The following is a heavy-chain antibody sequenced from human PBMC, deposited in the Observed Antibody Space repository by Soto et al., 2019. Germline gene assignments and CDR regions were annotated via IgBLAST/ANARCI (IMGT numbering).Heavy chain of an antibody. CDR1: GYTFTSYA. CDR3: ARDGTNYYDSSGYYYVLY. J-gene: IGHJ4*02. V-gene: IGHV1-3*01. Sequence: ASLKVSCKASGYTFTSYAMHWVRQAPGQRLEWMGWINAGNGNTKYSQKFQGRVTITRDTSASTAYMELSSLRSEDTAVYYCARDGTNYYDSSGYYYVLYWGQGTLVTVSS. CDR2: INAGNGNT. D-gene: IGHD3-22*01.